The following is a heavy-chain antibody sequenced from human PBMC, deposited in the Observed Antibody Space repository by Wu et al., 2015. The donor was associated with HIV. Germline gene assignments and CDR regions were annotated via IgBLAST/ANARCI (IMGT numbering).Heavy chain of an antibody. D-gene: IGHD6-13*01. CDR3: ARGFIAAAGTPPIHFDY. Sequence: QVHLVQSGTLMKKPGSSVKISCEASGYTFIDYFIHWVRHVPGRGLEWMGWMNPYRGAVNYPRNFQGRLTMTTNTSISTAFMELRSLRSEDTAIYFCARGFIAAAGTPPIHFDYWGPGTVVTVSA. J-gene: IGHJ4*02. CDR2: MNPYRGAV. CDR1: GYTFIDYF. V-gene: IGHV1-8*01.